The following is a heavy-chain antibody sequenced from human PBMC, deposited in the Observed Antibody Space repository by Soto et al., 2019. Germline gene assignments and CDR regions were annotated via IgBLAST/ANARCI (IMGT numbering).Heavy chain of an antibody. D-gene: IGHD3-3*01. Sequence: SVKVSCKASGGTFSSYAMRWVRQAPGQGLEWMGGIIPIFGTANYAQKFQGRVAITADESTSTAYMELSSLRSEDTAVYYCARDWGITQFNSHYYYGMDVWGQGTTVTVSS. J-gene: IGHJ6*02. V-gene: IGHV1-69*13. CDR3: ARDWGITQFNSHYYYGMDV. CDR1: GGTFSSYA. CDR2: IIPIFGTA.